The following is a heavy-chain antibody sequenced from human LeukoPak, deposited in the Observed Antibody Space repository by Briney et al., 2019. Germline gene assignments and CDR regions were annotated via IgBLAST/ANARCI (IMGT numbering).Heavy chain of an antibody. J-gene: IGHJ4*02. CDR1: GFTVSSNY. V-gene: IGHV3-66*01. CDR2: IYSGGST. CDR3: AMVPGGYYFDY. D-gene: IGHD3-10*01. Sequence: GGSLRLSCAASGFTVSSNYMSWVRRAPGKGLEWVSVIYSGGSTYYADSVKGRFTISRDNSKNTLYLQMNSLRAEDTAVYYWAMVPGGYYFDYWGQGTLVTVSS.